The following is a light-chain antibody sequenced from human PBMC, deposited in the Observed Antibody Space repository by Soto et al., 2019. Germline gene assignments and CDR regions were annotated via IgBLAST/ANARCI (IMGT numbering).Light chain of an antibody. Sequence: DIQMTQSPSSLSSSVGDRVTITCRASQSIRSYLNWYQQKPGKAPKLLIYAASSLQSGVPSRFSGSGSGTDFTLTISSLQPEDFATYYCQQSYSTPSGFGQGTKLEIK. CDR1: QSIRSY. CDR3: QQSYSTPSG. V-gene: IGKV1-39*01. J-gene: IGKJ2*03. CDR2: AAS.